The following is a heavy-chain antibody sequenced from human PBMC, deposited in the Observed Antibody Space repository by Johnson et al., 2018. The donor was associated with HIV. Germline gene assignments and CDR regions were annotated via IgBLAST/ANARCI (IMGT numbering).Heavy chain of an antibody. CDR1: QFSFSSYG. CDR2: ISFAGTKK. Sequence: QMHLVESGGGVVQPGRSLRLSCAASQFSFSSYGMHWVRQAPGKGLEWVAGISFAGTKKYYADSVRGRFTVSRDNSKNTLYVQMNSLRAEDTALYYCARDLREYEGEEWASDYYDFGRDQPCQDPRGVVGIFDIWGQGTMVTVSS. V-gene: IGHV3-30*03. J-gene: IGHJ3*02. CDR3: ARDLREYEGEEWASDYYDFGRDQPCQDPRGVVGIFDI. D-gene: IGHD3-3*01.